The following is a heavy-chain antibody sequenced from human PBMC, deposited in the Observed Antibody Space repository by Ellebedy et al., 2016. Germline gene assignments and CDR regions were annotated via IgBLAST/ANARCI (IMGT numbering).Heavy chain of an antibody. V-gene: IGHV1-8*01. CDR2: MNPNTGST. J-gene: IGHJ4*02. D-gene: IGHD5-18*01. CDR1: GYTFTSYD. Sequence: ASVKVSXKASGYTFTSYDINWVRQATGQGLEWMGWMNPNTGSTGYAQKFQGRVTMTRSSSLSTAYMELSSLRSEDTAVYYCARGRDTAMVGPVYWGQGTLVTVSS. CDR3: ARGRDTAMVGPVY.